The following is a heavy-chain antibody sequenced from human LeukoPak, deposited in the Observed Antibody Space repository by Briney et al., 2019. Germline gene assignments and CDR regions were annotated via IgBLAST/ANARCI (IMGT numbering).Heavy chain of an antibody. CDR3: ARVSSGWFDY. D-gene: IGHD6-19*01. Sequence: GGSLRLSCVASGFTFSNYEMNWVRQAPGKGLEWVSYISSSGSTIYYADSVKGRFTISRDNAKNSLYLQMNSLRAEDTAVYYCARVSSGWFDYWGQGTLVTVSS. J-gene: IGHJ4*02. CDR1: GFTFSNYE. V-gene: IGHV3-48*03. CDR2: ISSSGSTI.